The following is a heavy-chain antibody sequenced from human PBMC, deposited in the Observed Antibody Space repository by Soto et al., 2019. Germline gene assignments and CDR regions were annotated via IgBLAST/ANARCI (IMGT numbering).Heavy chain of an antibody. J-gene: IGHJ5*02. CDR1: GLTFRNYA. V-gene: IGHV3-23*01. CDR3: AKDAVGGNGEWAGFDP. D-gene: IGHD3-10*01. Sequence: GSLRLSSAAAGLTFRNYAIRWVREAQEKGLEWVSAIHGSGGSAYYADSVKGRFTVSRDDSKNTLYLQMSSLRVDDTALYYCAKDAVGGNGEWAGFDPWGQGTLVTVSS. CDR2: IHGSGGSA.